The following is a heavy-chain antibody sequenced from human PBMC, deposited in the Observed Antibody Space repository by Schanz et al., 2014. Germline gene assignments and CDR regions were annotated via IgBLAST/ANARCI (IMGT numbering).Heavy chain of an antibody. CDR2: IKQDESEK. CDR3: ASRASGWYALGYFDY. V-gene: IGHV3-7*02. D-gene: IGHD6-19*01. J-gene: IGHJ4*02. CDR1: GFTFSNYW. Sequence: EVQLVESGGGLVQPGGSLRLSCVASGFTFSNYWMTWVRQAPGKGLEWVANIKQDESEKYYVDSVKGRFTVSRDNAENALYLQMNSLRAEDTAVYYCASRASGWYALGYFDYWGQGAPVTVSS.